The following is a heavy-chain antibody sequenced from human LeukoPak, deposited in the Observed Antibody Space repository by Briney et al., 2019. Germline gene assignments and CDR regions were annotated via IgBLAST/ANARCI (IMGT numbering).Heavy chain of an antibody. V-gene: IGHV4-59*01. CDR1: GDSIKNCY. J-gene: IGHJ4*02. D-gene: IGHD3-3*01. CDR3: ARGTYYDFWSGEGLFDF. Sequence: SETLSLTYTDSGDSIKNCYWNWIRQPPGKGLEWIGYIYFHGSTNYNPSLKSRATILVDPSKNQFSLSLNSVTAADTAVYYCARGTYYDFWSGEGLFDFWGQGTLVTVSS. CDR2: IYFHGST.